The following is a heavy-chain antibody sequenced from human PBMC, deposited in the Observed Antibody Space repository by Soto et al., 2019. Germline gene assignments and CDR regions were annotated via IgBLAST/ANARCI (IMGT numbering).Heavy chain of an antibody. J-gene: IGHJ6*02. CDR2: INHSGST. CDR1: GGSFSDYY. CDR3: ARVILGATSARYYYGTEV. D-gene: IGHD1-26*01. V-gene: IGHV4-34*01. Sequence: SSETLSLTCAVYGGSFSDYYWSWIRQPPGKGLEWIGEINHSGSTNYNPSLKSRVTMSVDTSKNQFSLKLTSVTAADTAVYFCARVILGATSARYYYGTEVWGQGTTVTVSS.